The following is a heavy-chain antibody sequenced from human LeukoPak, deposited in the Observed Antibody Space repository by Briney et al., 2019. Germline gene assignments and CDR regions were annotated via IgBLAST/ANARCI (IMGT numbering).Heavy chain of an antibody. CDR1: GFTVSSNY. CDR2: IYSGGST. Sequence: GGSLRLSCAASGFTVSSNYMSWVRQAPGKGLEWVSVIYSGGSTYYADSVKGRFTISRDDSKNTLYLQMNSLRAEDTAVYYCAREGLGELTLDCWGQGTLVTVSS. CDR3: AREGLGELTLDC. J-gene: IGHJ4*02. V-gene: IGHV3-53*01. D-gene: IGHD3-16*01.